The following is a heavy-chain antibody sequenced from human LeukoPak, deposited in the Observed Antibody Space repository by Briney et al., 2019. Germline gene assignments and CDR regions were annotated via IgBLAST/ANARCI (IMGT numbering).Heavy chain of an antibody. CDR3: ARKGPANYYYYYMDV. J-gene: IGHJ6*03. D-gene: IGHD2-2*01. CDR1: GYTFTSYD. Sequence: ASVKVSCKASGYTFTSYDLNWVRQATGQGLEWMGWMNPNSGNTGYAPKFQGRVTMTRNTSISTAYMELSSLRSEDTAVYYCARKGPANYYYYYMDVWGKGTSVTVPS. V-gene: IGHV1-8*01. CDR2: MNPNSGNT.